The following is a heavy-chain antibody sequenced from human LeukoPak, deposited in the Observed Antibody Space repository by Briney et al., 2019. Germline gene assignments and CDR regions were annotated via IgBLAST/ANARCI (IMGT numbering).Heavy chain of an antibody. CDR1: GGFITSYY. J-gene: IGHJ4*02. CDR2: IHTSGST. V-gene: IGHV4-4*07. D-gene: IGHD6-6*01. Sequence: ASETLSLTCTVSGGFITSYYWTYIRQPAGKGLEWIGRIHTSGSTNYNPSFKSRVTMSIDTSKNHFSLKLSSVTAADTAMYYCAREFSGTSIAARVFDSWGQGTLVTVSS. CDR3: AREFSGTSIAARVFDS.